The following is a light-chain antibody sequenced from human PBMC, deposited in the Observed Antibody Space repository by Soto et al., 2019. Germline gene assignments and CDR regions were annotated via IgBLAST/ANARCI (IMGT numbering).Light chain of an antibody. CDR2: LNSDGSH. Sequence: QSVLTQSPSASASLGASVKLTCTLSSGHSSYAIAWHQQQSEKGPRYLMKLNSDGSHTKGDGIPDRFSGSSSGAERYLTISSPQSEDEADYYCQTWGTDIHVVFGGGTKVTVL. V-gene: IGLV4-69*01. J-gene: IGLJ2*01. CDR1: SGHSSYA. CDR3: QTWGTDIHVV.